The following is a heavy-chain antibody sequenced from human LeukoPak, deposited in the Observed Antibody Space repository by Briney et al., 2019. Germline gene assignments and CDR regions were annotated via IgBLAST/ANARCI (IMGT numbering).Heavy chain of an antibody. CDR1: GGSFSGYY. V-gene: IGHV4-34*01. D-gene: IGHD4-17*01. CDR3: ARVSLTTDLDY. J-gene: IGHJ4*02. Sequence: SETPSLTCAVYGGSFSGYYWSWIRQPPGKGLEWIGEINHSGSTNYNPSLKSRVTISVDTSKNQFSLKLSSVTAADTAVYYCARVSLTTDLDYWGQGTLVTVSS. CDR2: INHSGST.